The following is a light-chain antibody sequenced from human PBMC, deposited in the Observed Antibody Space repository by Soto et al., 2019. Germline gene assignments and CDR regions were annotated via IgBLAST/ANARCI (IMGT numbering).Light chain of an antibody. V-gene: IGKV3-20*01. CDR3: QQYDTSPRT. CDR1: QTVNSIY. Sequence: EIVLTQSPGTLSLYRGERATLSCRASQTVNSIYFAWYQRKPGQAPRLLIYGASNRATGIPDRFSGSGSGTDFTLTISRLEAEDFGVYYCQQYDTSPRTCGQGTKV. CDR2: GAS. J-gene: IGKJ1*01.